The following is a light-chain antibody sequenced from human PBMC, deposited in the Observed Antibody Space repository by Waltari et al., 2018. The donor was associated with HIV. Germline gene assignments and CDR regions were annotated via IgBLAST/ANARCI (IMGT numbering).Light chain of an antibody. Sequence: EIVLTQSPGTLSLSPGERATLSCRASQSVSTSSLAWYQQKPGQAPRLLIYDASTRATGIPDRFSGSRSGTDFTLTISRLEPEDFAVYYCQQYGNSPPLTFGGGTKVELK. CDR2: DAS. V-gene: IGKV3-20*01. CDR1: QSVSTSS. J-gene: IGKJ4*01. CDR3: QQYGNSPPLT.